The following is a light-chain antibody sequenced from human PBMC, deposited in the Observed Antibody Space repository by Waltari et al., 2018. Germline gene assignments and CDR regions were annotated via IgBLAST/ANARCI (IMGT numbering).Light chain of an antibody. CDR2: VNSDGRH. CDR3: QTGGHGTWV. V-gene: IGLV4-69*01. J-gene: IGLJ3*02. CDR1: SGHSSNI. Sequence: QLVLNQSPSASASLGASVKPTCTLSSGHSSNIIAWHQQQPEKGPRYLMKVNSDGRHSKGDEIPDRFSGSSSGAERYLTISSLQSEDEADYYCQTGGHGTWVFGGGTKLTVL.